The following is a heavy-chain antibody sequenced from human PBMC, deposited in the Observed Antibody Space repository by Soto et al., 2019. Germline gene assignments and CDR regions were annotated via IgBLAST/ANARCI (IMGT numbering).Heavy chain of an antibody. CDR2: IRSNGRT. D-gene: IGHD2-15*01. Sequence: EVQLVESGGGLVQPGGSLELSCAASGFTFSASAMHWVRQASGKGLEWVGRIRSNGRTAYAASMQGRFTISRDDSKKTAYLKVNSLKTDDTAVYYCARLDCSGGSCYPYYFEHWGQGALVTVSA. CDR3: ARLDCSGGSCYPYYFEH. CDR1: GFTFSASA. J-gene: IGHJ4*02. V-gene: IGHV3-73*02.